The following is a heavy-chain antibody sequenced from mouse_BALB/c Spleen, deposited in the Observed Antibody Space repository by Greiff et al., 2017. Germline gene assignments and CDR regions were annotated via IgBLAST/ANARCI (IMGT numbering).Heavy chain of an antibody. D-gene: IGHD1-1*01. CDR3: ARDRGRYGSSLWGFDV. V-gene: IGHV2-6-7*01. Sequence: VKLVESGPGLVAPSQSLSITCTVSGFSLTGYGVNWVRQPPGKGLEWLGMIWGDGSTDYNSALKSRLSISKDNSKSQVFLKMNSLQTDDTARYYCARDRGRYGSSLWGFDVWGAGTTVTVSS. CDR2: IWGDGST. J-gene: IGHJ1*01. CDR1: GFSLTGYG.